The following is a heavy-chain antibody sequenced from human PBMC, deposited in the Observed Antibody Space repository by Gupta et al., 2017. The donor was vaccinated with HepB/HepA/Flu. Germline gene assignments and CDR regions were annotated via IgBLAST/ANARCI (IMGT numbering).Heavy chain of an antibody. Sequence: EVQVLESGGDLVQPGGSLRLSCHASGFPFSSADMAWARQGPGRGLEWVSVISGDGFATYYADSVKGRFTISRDNSKNTLYLQMSRLRVEDTAVYYCAWKYYYYMAVWGKGTTVAVSS. V-gene: IGHV3-23*01. CDR1: GFPFSSAD. CDR3: AWKYYYYMAV. D-gene: IGHD1-1*01. J-gene: IGHJ6*03. CDR2: ISGDGFAT.